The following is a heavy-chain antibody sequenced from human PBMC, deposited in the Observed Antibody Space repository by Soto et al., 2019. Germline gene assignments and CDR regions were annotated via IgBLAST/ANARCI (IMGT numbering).Heavy chain of an antibody. J-gene: IGHJ6*02. V-gene: IGHV3-33*01. CDR2: IWYDGSNK. D-gene: IGHD3-3*01. CDR1: GFTFSSYG. Sequence: SLRLSCAASGFTFSSYGMHWVRQAPGKGLEWVAVIWYDGSNKYYADSVKGRFTISRDNSKNTLYLQMNGLRAEDTAVYYCARDLSLWSGYYYYGMDVWGQGTTVTVSS. CDR3: ARDLSLWSGYYYYGMDV.